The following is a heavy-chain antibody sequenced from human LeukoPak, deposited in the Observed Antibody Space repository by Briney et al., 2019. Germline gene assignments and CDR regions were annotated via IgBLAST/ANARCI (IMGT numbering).Heavy chain of an antibody. V-gene: IGHV3-43D*03. J-gene: IGHJ4*02. CDR2: INWDGGST. CDR3: ATSAGISGGYFDY. CDR1: GFTFSDSW. Sequence: TGGPLRLSCAVSGFTFSDSWMHWVRQAPGKGLEWVSLINWDGGSTYYADSVKGRFTVSRDNSKNSLYLQMNSLRTEDTALYYCATSAGISGGYFDYWGQGTLVTVSS. D-gene: IGHD3-10*01.